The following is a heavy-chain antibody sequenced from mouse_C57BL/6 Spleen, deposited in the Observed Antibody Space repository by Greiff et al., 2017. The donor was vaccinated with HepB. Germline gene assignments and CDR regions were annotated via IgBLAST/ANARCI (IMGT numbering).Heavy chain of an antibody. D-gene: IGHD4-1*01. V-gene: IGHV7-3*01. J-gene: IGHJ1*03. Sequence: EVKLVDSGGGLVQPGGSLSLSCAASGFTFTDYYMSWVRQPPGKALEWLGFIRNKANGYTTEYSASVKGRFTISRDNSQRILYLQMNALRAEDSATYYCARSANWDSYWYFDVWGTGTTVTVSS. CDR2: IRNKANGYTT. CDR1: GFTFTDYY. CDR3: ARSANWDSYWYFDV.